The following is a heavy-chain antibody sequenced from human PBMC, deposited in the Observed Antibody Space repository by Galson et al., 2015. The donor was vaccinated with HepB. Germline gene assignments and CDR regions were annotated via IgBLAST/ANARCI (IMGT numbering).Heavy chain of an antibody. CDR2: IYYSGST. CDR1: GGSISSSSYY. D-gene: IGHD6-13*01. V-gene: IGHV4-39*07. J-gene: IGHJ4*02. Sequence: SETLSLTCTVSGGSISSSSYYWGWIRQPPGKGLEWIGSIYYSGSTYYNPSLKSRVTISVDTSKNQFSLKLSSVTAADTAVYYCARPREAAAGPLDYWGQGTLVTVSS. CDR3: ARPREAAAGPLDY.